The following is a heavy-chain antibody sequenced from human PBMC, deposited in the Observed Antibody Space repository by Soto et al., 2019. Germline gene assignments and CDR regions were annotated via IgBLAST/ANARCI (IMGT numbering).Heavy chain of an antibody. Sequence: QLQLQESGPGLVKPSETLSLTCTVSGGSISSFSYYWGWIRQPPGKGLEWIGSIYYSGSTYYNPSLKSRVTISGDTSKNQFSLKLSSVTAADTAVYYCARPSGSYLYYFDYWGQGTLVTVSS. CDR1: GGSISSFSYY. V-gene: IGHV4-39*01. D-gene: IGHD1-26*01. CDR3: ARPSGSYLYYFDY. CDR2: IYYSGST. J-gene: IGHJ4*02.